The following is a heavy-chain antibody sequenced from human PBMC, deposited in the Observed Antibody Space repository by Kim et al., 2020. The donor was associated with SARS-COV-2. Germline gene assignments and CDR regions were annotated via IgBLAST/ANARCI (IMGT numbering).Heavy chain of an antibody. CDR3: ARGSMEWELPFDY. J-gene: IGHJ4*02. Sequence: YAQNCQGRVTMTRDTSISTAYMELSRLSSDDTAVYYCARGSMEWELPFDYWGQGTLVTVSS. D-gene: IGHD1-26*01. V-gene: IGHV1-2*02.